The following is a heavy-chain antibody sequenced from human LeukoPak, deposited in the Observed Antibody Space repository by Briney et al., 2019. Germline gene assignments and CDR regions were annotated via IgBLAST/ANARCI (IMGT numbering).Heavy chain of an antibody. Sequence: KPSETLSLTCAVYGGSFSGYYWSWIRQPPGKGLEWIGEINHSGSTNYNPSLKSRVTISVDTSKNRFSLKLSSVTAADTAVYYCARAEGYCSSTSCYGYWFDPWGQGTLVTVSS. CDR3: ARAEGYCSSTSCYGYWFDP. V-gene: IGHV4-34*01. CDR1: GGSFSGYY. CDR2: INHSGST. D-gene: IGHD2-2*01. J-gene: IGHJ5*02.